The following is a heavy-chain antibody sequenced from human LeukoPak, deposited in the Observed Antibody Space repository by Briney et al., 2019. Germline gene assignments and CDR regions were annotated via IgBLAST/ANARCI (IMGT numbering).Heavy chain of an antibody. D-gene: IGHD3-10*01. J-gene: IGHJ4*02. CDR3: ARGLVRGVPGPYFDY. CDR2: IIPIFGTA. V-gene: IGHV1-69*05. Sequence: GASVKVSFKASGGTFSSYAISWVRQAPGQGLEWMVGIIPIFGTANYAQQFQGRVTITTDESTSTAYMELSSLRYEDTAVYYCARGLVRGVPGPYFDYWGQGTLVTVSS. CDR1: GGTFSSYA.